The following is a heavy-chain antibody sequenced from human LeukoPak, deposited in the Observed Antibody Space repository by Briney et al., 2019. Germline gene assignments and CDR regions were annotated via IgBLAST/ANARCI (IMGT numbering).Heavy chain of an antibody. CDR2: INPTGGST. Sequence: GASVKVSCKASGYTFTNSYINWVRQAPGQGLQWLGLINPTGGSTRYAQHFQGRLTMTRDMSTSTVYMELTSLRSDDTAVYFCTRGHCTGGTCYHFDYWGQGTLVTVSS. CDR1: GYTFTNSY. V-gene: IGHV1-46*03. D-gene: IGHD2-15*01. CDR3: TRGHCTGGTCYHFDY. J-gene: IGHJ4*02.